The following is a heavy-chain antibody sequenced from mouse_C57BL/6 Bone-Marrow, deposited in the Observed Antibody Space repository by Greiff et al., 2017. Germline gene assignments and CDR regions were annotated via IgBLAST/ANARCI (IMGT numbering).Heavy chain of an antibody. Sequence: EVKLLESGPGLVKPSQSLSLTCSVTGYSITSGYYWNWIRQFPGNKLEWMGYISYDGSNNYNPSLKNRISITRDTSKNQFFLKLNSVTTEDTATYYCAREGNYYGSRGDFVYWGQGTTLTVSS. CDR2: ISYDGSN. J-gene: IGHJ2*01. CDR1: GYSITSGYY. V-gene: IGHV3-6*01. D-gene: IGHD1-1*01. CDR3: AREGNYYGSRGDFVY.